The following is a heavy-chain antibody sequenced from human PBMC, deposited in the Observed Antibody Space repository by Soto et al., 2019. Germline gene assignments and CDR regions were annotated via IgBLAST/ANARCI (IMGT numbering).Heavy chain of an antibody. J-gene: IGHJ5*02. Sequence: EVQLLESGGGLVQPGGSLRLSCAASGFTFSSYAMSWVRQAPGKGLEWVSAISGSGGSTYYADSVKGRFTISRDNSKNTLYLQINSLRAEDTAVYYCAKDNPRDIVVVPAAIDGWFGPWGQGTLVTVFS. CDR3: AKDNPRDIVVVPAAIDGWFGP. D-gene: IGHD2-2*02. V-gene: IGHV3-23*01. CDR1: GFTFSSYA. CDR2: ISGSGGST.